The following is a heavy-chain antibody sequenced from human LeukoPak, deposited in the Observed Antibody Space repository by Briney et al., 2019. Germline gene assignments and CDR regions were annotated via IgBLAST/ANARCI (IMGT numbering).Heavy chain of an antibody. CDR2: INHSGST. J-gene: IGHJ3*02. D-gene: IGHD3-3*01. Sequence: SETLSLTCAVYGGSFSGYYWSWTRQPPGKGLEWIGEINHSGSTNYNPSLKSRVTISVDTSKNQFSLKLSSVTAADTAVYYCARYFVSGDAFDIWGQGTMVTVSS. V-gene: IGHV4-34*01. CDR1: GGSFSGYY. CDR3: ARYFVSGDAFDI.